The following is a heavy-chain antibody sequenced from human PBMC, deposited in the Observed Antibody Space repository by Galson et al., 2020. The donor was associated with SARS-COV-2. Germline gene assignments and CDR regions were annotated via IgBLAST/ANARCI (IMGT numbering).Heavy chain of an antibody. CDR1: GFTLKDYA. V-gene: IGHV3-49*04. D-gene: IGHD3-22*01. CDR2: IRSEGYGGTT. J-gene: IGHJ6*02. CDR3: TRVLGYYYDNSGGHWVNYYYGMDV. Sequence: GESLKISCTTSGFTLKDYAMSWVRQRPGKGLEWVGFIRSEGYGGTTEYAASAKGRFTISRDDSKSIAYLQMNSLKTEDTAVYYCTRVLGYYYDNSGGHWVNYYYGMDVWGRGTTVTVS.